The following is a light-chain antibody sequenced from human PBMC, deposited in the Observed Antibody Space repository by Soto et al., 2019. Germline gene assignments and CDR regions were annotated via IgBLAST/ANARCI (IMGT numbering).Light chain of an antibody. CDR1: QSVGSY. V-gene: IGKV3-11*01. CDR3: QQRDKWPRT. J-gene: IGKJ2*01. Sequence: EIVLTQSPATLSLSPGERATLSCRASQSVGSYLAWYQHKPGQAPRPLTHGASNRAPDIPGRFSGRGPGTDFPLTISSLESGDSAVYYCQQRDKWPRTFGQGPKLEIK. CDR2: GAS.